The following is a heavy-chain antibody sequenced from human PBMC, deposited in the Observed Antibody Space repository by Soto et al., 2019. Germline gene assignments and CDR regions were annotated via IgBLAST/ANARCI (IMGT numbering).Heavy chain of an antibody. V-gene: IGHV4-39*01. CDR3: ARPRGAAGEWYFDY. Sequence: SETLSLTCTVSGGSISSSSYYWGWIRQPPGKGLEWIGSIYYSGSTYYNPSLKSRVTISVDTSKNQFSLKLSSVTAADTAVYYCARPRGAAGEWYFDYWGQGTLVTVSS. D-gene: IGHD3-10*01. J-gene: IGHJ4*02. CDR2: IYYSGST. CDR1: GGSISSSSYY.